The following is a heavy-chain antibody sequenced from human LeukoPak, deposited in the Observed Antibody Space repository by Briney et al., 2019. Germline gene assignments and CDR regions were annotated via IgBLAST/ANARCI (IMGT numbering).Heavy chain of an antibody. Sequence: GGSLGLSCAASGFTFGAYWMSWFRQAPGKGPEWVASINGDGSAKFYVDSLEGRFTISRDNAKNTLYLQMDTMRVEDTAVYYCARHIVGEQNFDYWSQGTLVTVSS. CDR3: ARHIVGEQNFDY. CDR2: INGDGSAK. D-gene: IGHD3-16*02. V-gene: IGHV3-7*01. CDR1: GFTFGAYW. J-gene: IGHJ4*02.